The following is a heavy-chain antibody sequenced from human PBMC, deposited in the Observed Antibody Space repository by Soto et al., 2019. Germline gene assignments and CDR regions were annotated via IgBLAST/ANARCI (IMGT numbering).Heavy chain of an antibody. CDR1: GYTFTSYA. CDR2: INAGNGNT. J-gene: IGHJ6*02. V-gene: IGHV1-3*01. D-gene: IGHD5-18*01. Sequence: ASVKVSCKASGYTFTSYAMHWVRQAPGQRLEWMGWINAGNGNTKYSQKLQGRVTITTDTSASTAYMELRSLRSDDTAVYYCARDPNGIQLWLSYYYGMDVWGQGTTVTVSS. CDR3: ARDPNGIQLWLSYYYGMDV.